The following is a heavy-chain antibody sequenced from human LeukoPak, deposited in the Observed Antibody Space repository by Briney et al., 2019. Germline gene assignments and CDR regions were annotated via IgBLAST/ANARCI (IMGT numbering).Heavy chain of an antibody. Sequence: GGSLRLSCAASGFTFSSYGMHWVRQAPGKGLEWVAVIWYDGSNKYYADSVRGRFTISRDSSKNTLYLQMNSLRAEDTGVYYCARDRQLHYFDYWGQGTLVTVSS. CDR3: ARDRQLHYFDY. J-gene: IGHJ4*02. D-gene: IGHD2-2*01. V-gene: IGHV3-33*01. CDR1: GFTFSSYG. CDR2: IWYDGSNK.